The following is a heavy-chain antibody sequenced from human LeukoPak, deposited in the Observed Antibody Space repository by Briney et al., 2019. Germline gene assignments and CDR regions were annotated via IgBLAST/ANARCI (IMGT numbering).Heavy chain of an antibody. CDR1: GYSISSGYY. V-gene: IGHV4-38-2*02. CDR2: IYHSGST. J-gene: IGHJ4*02. Sequence: SETLSLTCTVSGYSISSGYYWGWIRQPPGNGLEWIGSIYHSGSTYYNPSLKSRVTISVDTSKNQFSLKLSSVTAADTAVYYCARVLLWFGESTRGFFDYWGQGTLVTVSS. D-gene: IGHD3-10*01. CDR3: ARVLLWFGESTRGFFDY.